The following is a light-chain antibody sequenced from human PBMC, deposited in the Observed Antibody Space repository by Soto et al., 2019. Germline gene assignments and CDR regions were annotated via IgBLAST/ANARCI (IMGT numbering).Light chain of an antibody. Sequence: DIPITQSPSTLSASVGDRVTITCRASQSISSWLAWYQQKPGKAPNLLIYDASTLESGVPSRFSGRGSGTQFTLTISSLQPDDFATYYCQRYNTFSGTFGPGTKVDI. CDR1: QSISSW. V-gene: IGKV1-5*01. CDR2: DAS. J-gene: IGKJ1*01. CDR3: QRYNTFSGT.